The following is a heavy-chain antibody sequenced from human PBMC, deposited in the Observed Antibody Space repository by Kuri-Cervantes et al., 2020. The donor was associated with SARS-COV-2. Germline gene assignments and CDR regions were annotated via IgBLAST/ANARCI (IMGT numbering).Heavy chain of an antibody. CDR2: INPNSGGT. J-gene: IGHJ6*03. Sequence: ASVKVSCKASGYTFTGYYMHWVRQAPGQGLEWMGWINPNSGGTNCAQKFQGRVTMTRDTSISTAYMELSRLRSDDTAVYYCAREAAMATGDYYYYMDVWGKGTTVTVSS. CDR3: AREAAMATGDYYYYMDV. V-gene: IGHV1-2*02. CDR1: GYTFTGYY. D-gene: IGHD5-18*01.